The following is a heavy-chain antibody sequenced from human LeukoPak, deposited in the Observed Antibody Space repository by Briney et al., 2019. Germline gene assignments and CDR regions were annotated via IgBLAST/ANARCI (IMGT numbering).Heavy chain of an antibody. D-gene: IGHD3-22*01. J-gene: IGHJ4*02. CDR2: VYYSGST. CDR3: ARAGSGYYPFDY. CDR1: GVSISSYY. V-gene: IGHV4-59*01. Sequence: SETLSLTCTVSGVSISSYYWSWIRQPPGKGLEWIGYVYYSGSTNYNPSLKSRVTISVDTSKNQFSLKLSSVTAADTAVYYCARAGSGYYPFDYWGQGTLVTVSS.